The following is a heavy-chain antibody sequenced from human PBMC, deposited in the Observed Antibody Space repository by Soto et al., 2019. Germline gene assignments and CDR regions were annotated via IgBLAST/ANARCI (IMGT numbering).Heavy chain of an antibody. J-gene: IGHJ6*02. D-gene: IGHD3-10*01. CDR3: ARRLYGSGHYYYYGMDV. V-gene: IGHV5-10-1*01. CDR2: IDPSDSYT. Sequence: GESLKISCKGSGYSFTSYWIAWVRQMPGKGLEWMGRIDPSDSYTNYSPSFQGHVTISADKSISTAYLQWSSLKASDTAMYYCARRLYGSGHYYYYGMDVWGQGTXVTVSS. CDR1: GYSFTSYW.